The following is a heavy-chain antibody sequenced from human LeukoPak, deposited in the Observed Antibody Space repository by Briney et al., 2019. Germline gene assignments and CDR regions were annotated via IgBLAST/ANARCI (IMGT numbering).Heavy chain of an antibody. D-gene: IGHD6-13*01. Sequence: KPSETLSLTCTVSGGSISSYYWSWIRQPPGKGLEWIGSIYYSGSTYYNPSLKSRVTISVDTSKNQFSLKLSSVTAADTAVYYCARHDSSSWYITYYFDYWGQGTLVTVSS. CDR3: ARHDSSSWYITYYFDY. CDR1: GGSISSYY. V-gene: IGHV4-39*01. J-gene: IGHJ4*02. CDR2: IYYSGST.